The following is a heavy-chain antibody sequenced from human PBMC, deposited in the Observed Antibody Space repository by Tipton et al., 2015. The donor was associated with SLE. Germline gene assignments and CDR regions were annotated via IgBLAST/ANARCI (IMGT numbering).Heavy chain of an antibody. CDR3: ARVGMVATGGFDP. CDR1: GGTFSSYT. D-gene: IGHD5-12*01. CDR2: IIPILGIA. Sequence: QVQLVQSGAEVKKPGSSVKVSCKASGGTFSSYTISWVRQAPGQGLEWMGRIIPILGIANYALKFQGRVTITADKSTSTAYMELSSLRSEDTAVYYCARVGMVATGGFDPWGQGTLVTVSS. V-gene: IGHV1-69*09. J-gene: IGHJ5*02.